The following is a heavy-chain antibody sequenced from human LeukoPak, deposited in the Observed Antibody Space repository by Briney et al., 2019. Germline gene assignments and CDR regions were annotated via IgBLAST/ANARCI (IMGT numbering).Heavy chain of an antibody. J-gene: IGHJ4*02. D-gene: IGHD2-21*02. V-gene: IGHV1-69*13. CDR1: GYSFTGHY. CDR3: ARDLDRAAYCGGDCYSGLPDY. CDR2: IIPIFGTA. Sequence: ASVKVSCKASGYSFTGHYMHWVRQAPGQGLEWMGGIIPIFGTANYAQKFQGRVTITADESTSTAYMELSSLRSEDTAVYYCARDLDRAAYCGGDCYSGLPDYWGQGTLVTVSS.